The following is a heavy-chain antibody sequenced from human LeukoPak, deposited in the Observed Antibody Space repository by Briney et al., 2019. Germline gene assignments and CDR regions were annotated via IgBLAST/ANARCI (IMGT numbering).Heavy chain of an antibody. CDR1: GGSISSGSYY. CDR3: ARDYYYDSSGYYNWFDS. CDR2: IYTSGST. V-gene: IGHV4-61*02. Sequence: SQTLSLTCTVSGGSISSGSYYWSWIRQPAGKGLEWIGRIYTSGSTNYNPSLKSRVTISVDTSKNQFSLKLSSVTAADTAVYYCARDYYYDSSGYYNWFDSWGQGTLVTVSS. D-gene: IGHD3-22*01. J-gene: IGHJ5*01.